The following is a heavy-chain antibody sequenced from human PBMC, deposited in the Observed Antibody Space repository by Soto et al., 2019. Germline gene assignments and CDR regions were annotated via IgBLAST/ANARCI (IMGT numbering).Heavy chain of an antibody. D-gene: IGHD1-26*01. CDR1: GASIRNYY. J-gene: IGHJ4*02. CDR3: ASLGPTVDY. V-gene: IGHV4-4*07. CDR2: ISISGTT. Sequence: SETLSLTCTVSGASIRNYYWNWVRQPAGKGLEWIGRISISGTTNYNPSLKSRVTMSLDTSKNQFSLKLSSMTAADTAVYYCASLGPTVDYWGQGARVTVSS.